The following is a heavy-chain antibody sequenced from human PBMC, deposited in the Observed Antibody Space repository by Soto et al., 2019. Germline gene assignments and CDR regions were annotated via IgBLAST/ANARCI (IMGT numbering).Heavy chain of an antibody. CDR3: ARDKGIAVAGAFDI. CDR1: GGTFSSYA. CDR2: IIPIFGTA. Sequence: QVQLVQSGAEVKKPGSSVKVSCKASGGTFSSYAISWVRQAPGQGLEWMGGIIPIFGTANYAQKFQGRVTITADEATSTADMELSSLRSEDTAVYYCARDKGIAVAGAFDIWGQGTMVTVSS. V-gene: IGHV1-69*01. D-gene: IGHD6-19*01. J-gene: IGHJ3*02.